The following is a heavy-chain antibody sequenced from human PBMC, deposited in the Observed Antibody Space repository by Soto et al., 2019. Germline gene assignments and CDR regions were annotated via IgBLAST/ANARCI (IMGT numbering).Heavy chain of an antibody. J-gene: IGHJ3*02. CDR2: IIPLLGIA. D-gene: IGHD1-26*01. Sequence: QVQLVQSGAEVKKPGSSVKVSCKASGGTFSSYTISWVRQAPGQGLEWMGRIIPLLGIANYAQKFQGSVTITADTSTSTAYKEMSSMRSEDTAVYYCARVIMGATTTAFDIWGQGTMVTVSS. CDR3: ARVIMGATTTAFDI. V-gene: IGHV1-69*02. CDR1: GGTFSSYT.